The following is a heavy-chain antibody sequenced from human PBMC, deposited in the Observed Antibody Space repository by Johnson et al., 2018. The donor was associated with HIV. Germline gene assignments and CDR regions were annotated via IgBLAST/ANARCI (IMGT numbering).Heavy chain of an antibody. CDR1: GFTFSSYA. D-gene: IGHD3-3*02. V-gene: IGHV3-23*01. J-gene: IGHJ3*02. CDR3: ANLRVSRHDAFDI. Sequence: VQLLESGGGVVQPGRSLRLSCAASGFTFSSYAIHWVRQATGKGLEWVAAISGSGGSPYYADSVKGRFTISRDNYKNTLYLQMNSLRAEDTAVYYCANLRVSRHDAFDIWCQGTMVTVSS. CDR2: ISGSGGSP.